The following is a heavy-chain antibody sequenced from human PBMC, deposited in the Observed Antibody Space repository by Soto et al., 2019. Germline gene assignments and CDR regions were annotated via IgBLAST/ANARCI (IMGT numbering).Heavy chain of an antibody. CDR3: ARGFIFVDIEATIGGGYYFDY. V-gene: IGHV3-30-3*01. J-gene: IGHJ4*02. CDR2: ISYDGSNK. Sequence: GGSLRLSCAASGFTFSSYAMHWVRQAPGKGLEWVAVISYDGSNKYYADSVKGRFTISRDNSKNTLYLQMNSLRAEDTAVYYCARGFIFVDIEATIGGGYYFDYWGQGTLVTVSS. D-gene: IGHD5-12*01. CDR1: GFTFSSYA.